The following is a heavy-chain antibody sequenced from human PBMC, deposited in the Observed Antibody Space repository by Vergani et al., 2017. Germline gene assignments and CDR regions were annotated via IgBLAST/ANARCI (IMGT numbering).Heavy chain of an antibody. J-gene: IGHJ3*01. CDR1: RHSISTGYY. Sequence: QVQLQESGPGLVKPSETLSLTCVVSRHSISTGYYWGWIRQSPEKGLEYIGSMFHAGNSYFNPSLQSRATISIDTSKNQFSLEMTSVTAADTAVYFCARRAERWETLLRDDFDVWGQGTFVTVSP. CDR2: MFHAGNS. CDR3: ARRAERWETLLRDDFDV. D-gene: IGHD1-26*01. V-gene: IGHV4-38-2*01.